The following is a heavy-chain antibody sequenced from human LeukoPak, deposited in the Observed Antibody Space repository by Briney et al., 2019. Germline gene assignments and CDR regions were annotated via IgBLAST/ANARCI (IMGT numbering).Heavy chain of an antibody. CDR1: GDYFSSSSHY. CDR2: IYYTGST. V-gene: IGHV4-39*07. D-gene: IGHD5-18*01. J-gene: IGHJ4*02. CDR3: ARGGFLYTAMSPFDY. Sequence: PSETLSLTCNVSGDYFSSSSHYWVWIRQPPGKGLEWIASIYYTGSTYYNPSLKSRVTISVDTSKNQFSLKLSSVTAADTAVYYCARGGFLYTAMSPFDYWGQGTLVTVSS.